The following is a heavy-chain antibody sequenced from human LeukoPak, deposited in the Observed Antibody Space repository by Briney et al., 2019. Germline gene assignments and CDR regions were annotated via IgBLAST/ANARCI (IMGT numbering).Heavy chain of an antibody. CDR2: ISSSGNTI. D-gene: IGHD3-3*01. V-gene: IGHV3-11*01. J-gene: IGHJ4*02. CDR1: GFIFSDYY. Sequence: GGSLRLSCATSGFIFSDYYMSWILQAPGRGLEWISYISSSGNTIYYAESVKGRFTISRDNAKKSLYLQMNSLRADDTAVYYCSRDTKFLDYWGQGILVTVSS. CDR3: SRDTKFLDY.